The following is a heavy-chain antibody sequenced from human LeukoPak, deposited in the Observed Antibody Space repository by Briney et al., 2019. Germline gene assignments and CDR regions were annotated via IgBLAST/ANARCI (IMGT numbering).Heavy chain of an antibody. CDR3: TTGRGYCSDRSCYPGISDY. CDR1: GFIFSSAW. CDR2: IKSKINGGPI. D-gene: IGHD2-15*01. J-gene: IGHJ4*02. V-gene: IGHV3-15*01. Sequence: PGGSLRLSCAASGFIFSSAWMSWVRQAPGKGLEWVGRIKSKINGGPIDYNAPVKGRFTISRDDSKNTVYLEMNSLETEDTAVYYCTTGRGYCSDRSCYPGISDYWGQGTLVTVSS.